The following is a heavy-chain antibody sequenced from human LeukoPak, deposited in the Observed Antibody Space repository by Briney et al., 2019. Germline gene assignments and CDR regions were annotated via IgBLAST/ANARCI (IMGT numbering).Heavy chain of an antibody. J-gene: IGHJ4*02. CDR1: GYTFTSYY. CDR2: LNPNRGHT. D-gene: IGHD2-15*01. CDR3: ARGAPGSYCSGGSCPYFDY. Sequence: ASVNVSPKSSGYTFTSYYVNGVRHATGQGREWRGWLNPNRGHTRYAQKFKGRVTMTTNTSISTAYMELSSLRSEDTAVYYCARGAPGSYCSGGSCPYFDYWGQGTLVSVSS. V-gene: IGHV1-8*01.